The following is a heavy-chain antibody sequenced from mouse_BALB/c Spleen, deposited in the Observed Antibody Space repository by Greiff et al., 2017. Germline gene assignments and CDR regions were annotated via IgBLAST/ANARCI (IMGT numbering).Heavy chain of an antibody. D-gene: IGHD2-4*01. CDR2: ISYSGST. CDR1: GYSITSDYA. V-gene: IGHV3-2*02. Sequence: EVKLQESGPGLVKPSQSLSLTCTVTGYSITSDYAWNWIRQFPGNKLEWMGYISYSGSTSYNPSLKSRISITRDTSKNQFFLQLNSVTTEDTATYYCARSAYDYDFGYAMDYWGQGTSVTVSS. CDR3: ARSAYDYDFGYAMDY. J-gene: IGHJ4*01.